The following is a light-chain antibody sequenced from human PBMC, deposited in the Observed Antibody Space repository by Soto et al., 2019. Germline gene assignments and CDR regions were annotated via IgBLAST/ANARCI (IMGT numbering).Light chain of an antibody. CDR1: QSVSTN. CDR2: GAS. Sequence: EIVMTQAPATLSVSPGERATLSCRASQSVSTNSAWYQQKPGQGPRLLFFGASTMAIGIPSRFSGSGSGTDFTLTISSLQSEDFAVYYCQHYNELPLTFGGGTKVDI. V-gene: IGKV3-15*01. J-gene: IGKJ4*01. CDR3: QHYNELPLT.